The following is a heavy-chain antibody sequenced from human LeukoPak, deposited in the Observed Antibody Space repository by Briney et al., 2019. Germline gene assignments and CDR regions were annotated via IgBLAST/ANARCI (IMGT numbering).Heavy chain of an antibody. J-gene: IGHJ4*02. CDR2: INSDGSNT. CDR1: GLTFSSSW. V-gene: IGHV3-74*01. D-gene: IGHD6-19*01. CDR3: ARAVSGWQAIDY. Sequence: QTGGSLRLSCAASGLTFSSSWMYWVRQAPGKGLVWVSDINSDGSNTRYADSVRGRFTISRDNTKEMVHLQMNSLRAEDTAVYYCARAVSGWQAIDYWGQGTLVTVS.